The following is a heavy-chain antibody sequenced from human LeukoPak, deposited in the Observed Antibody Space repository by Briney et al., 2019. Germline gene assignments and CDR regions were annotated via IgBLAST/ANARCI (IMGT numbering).Heavy chain of an antibody. CDR3: ARHEAQDFDY. CDR1: GGSISSSNYY. CDR2: IYYSGTT. Sequence: SETLSLTCTVSGGSISSSNYYWGWIRQPPGKGLEWIGSIYYSGTTYYSSSLKSRVTISVDTSKNQFSLKLSSVTATDTAVYYYARHEAQDFDYWGQGTLVTVSS. J-gene: IGHJ4*02. V-gene: IGHV4-39*01.